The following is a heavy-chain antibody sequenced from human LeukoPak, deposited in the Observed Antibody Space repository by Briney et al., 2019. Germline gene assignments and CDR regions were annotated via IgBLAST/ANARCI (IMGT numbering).Heavy chain of an antibody. CDR1: GFTFSSYY. D-gene: IGHD2-2*03. V-gene: IGHV3-74*01. Sequence: GGSLTLSCAASGFTFSSYYMHWVRQAPGKGLVWVSRIKSDGSVTGYADSVKGRFTISRDNAKNTVYLQMNSLRAEDTAVYYCARDWIDRGIFDPWGQGTLVTVSS. CDR2: IKSDGSVT. CDR3: ARDWIDRGIFDP. J-gene: IGHJ5*02.